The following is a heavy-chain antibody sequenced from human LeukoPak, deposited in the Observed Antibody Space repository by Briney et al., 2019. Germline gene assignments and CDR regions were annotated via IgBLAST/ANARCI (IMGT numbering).Heavy chain of an antibody. V-gene: IGHV4-59*11. CDR3: ARKGSPPGYMDV. Sequence: LTGEDRGGSIGSRYWSWMRQPPGKGLEWIGYIYYSGSTNYNPSLKSRVTISVDTSKNQFSLKLSSVTAADTAVYYCARKGSPPGYMDVWGKGTTVTVSS. CDR1: GGSIGSRY. J-gene: IGHJ6*03. CDR2: IYYSGST. D-gene: IGHD6-6*01.